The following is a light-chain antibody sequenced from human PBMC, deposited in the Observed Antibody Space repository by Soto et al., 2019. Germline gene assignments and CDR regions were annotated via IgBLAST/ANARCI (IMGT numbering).Light chain of an antibody. CDR2: QTS. CDR1: QYINTR. V-gene: IGKV3-11*01. CDR3: HQRQSWPRT. J-gene: IGKJ1*01. Sequence: DIVLTQSPATLSSFPGDRVTLSCRASQYINTRLAWYQHRPGQAPRLLIYQTSIRAAGIPARFSASGSGTDFTLTSSDVQPEDFALYYCHQRQSWPRTFGQGTKVDIK.